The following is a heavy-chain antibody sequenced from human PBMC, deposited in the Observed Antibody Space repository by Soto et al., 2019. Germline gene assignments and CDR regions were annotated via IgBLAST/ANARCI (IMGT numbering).Heavy chain of an antibody. J-gene: IGHJ4*02. Sequence: QLQLQESGSGLVKPSQTLSLTCAVSGGSISSGGYSWSWIRQPPGKGLEWIGYIYHSGSTYYNPSLKSRVTISVDRSKNQFSLKLSSVTAAETAVYYCARAPARYYYDSSGYYYGDYFDYWGQGTLVTVSS. V-gene: IGHV4-30-2*01. CDR2: IYHSGST. D-gene: IGHD3-22*01. CDR3: ARAPARYYYDSSGYYYGDYFDY. CDR1: GGSISSGGYS.